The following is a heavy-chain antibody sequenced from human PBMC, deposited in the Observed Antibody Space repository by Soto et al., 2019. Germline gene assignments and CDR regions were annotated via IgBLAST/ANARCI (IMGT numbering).Heavy chain of an antibody. J-gene: IGHJ5*02. Sequence: SQTLSLTCAISGDSISSNSAAWNWIRQSPSRGLEWLGRTYYRSKWYNDYAVSVKSRITINPDASKNQFSLQLNSVTPEDTAVYYCARVAEYNWNSLNWFDRWGQGTLVTVAS. CDR3: ARVAEYNWNSLNWFDR. CDR1: GDSISSNSAA. CDR2: TYYRSKWYN. D-gene: IGHD1-7*01. V-gene: IGHV6-1*01.